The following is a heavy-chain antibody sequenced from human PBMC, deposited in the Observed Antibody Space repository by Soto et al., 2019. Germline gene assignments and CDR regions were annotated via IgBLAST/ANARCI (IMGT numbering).Heavy chain of an antibody. CDR1: GFTFSSYA. D-gene: IGHD1-1*01. CDR3: VKDNNWDDPG. J-gene: IGHJ4*02. V-gene: IGHV3-23*01. CDR2: ISGNGDVT. Sequence: PGGSLRLSCAASGFTFSSYAMSWVRQAPGKGLEWVSIISGNGDVTWYADSVKGRFTVSRDNSKNTVYLQVNSLRDEDTAIYYCVKDNNWDDPGWGQGTLVTVSS.